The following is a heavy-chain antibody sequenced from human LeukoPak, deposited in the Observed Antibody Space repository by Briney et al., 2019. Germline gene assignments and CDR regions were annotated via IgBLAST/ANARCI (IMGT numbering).Heavy chain of an antibody. CDR2: IRSNGDTT. D-gene: IGHD1-1*01. J-gene: IGHJ4*02. CDR3: AKGQELDDGVFDS. Sequence: GGSLRLSCAASGFTFRSIAMTWVRQAPGKGLEWFSSIRSNGDTTYNADSVKGRFTISRDNSKNTLYLQMNRLRVEDTAIYYCAKGQELDDGVFDSWGQGTLVTVSS. V-gene: IGHV3-23*01. CDR1: GFTFRSIA.